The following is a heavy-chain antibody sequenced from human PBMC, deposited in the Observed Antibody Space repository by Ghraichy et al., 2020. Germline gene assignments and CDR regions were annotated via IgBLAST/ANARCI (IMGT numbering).Heavy chain of an antibody. D-gene: IGHD6-19*01. Sequence: GESLNISCAASGFSFNNSWMNWVRQAPGKGLEWVGRMKPEIEGGTTDYSAPVKGRFTISRDDSKNTLYLEMNSLRTEDSAIYYCTTPGDTSDWYLAYAFDYWGLGTLVTVSS. CDR1: GFSFNNSW. V-gene: IGHV3-15*01. J-gene: IGHJ4*02. CDR3: TTPGDTSDWYLAYAFDY. CDR2: MKPEIEGGTT.